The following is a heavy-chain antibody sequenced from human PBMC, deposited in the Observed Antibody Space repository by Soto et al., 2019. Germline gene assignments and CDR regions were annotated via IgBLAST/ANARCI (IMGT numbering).Heavy chain of an antibody. J-gene: IGHJ4*02. V-gene: IGHV3-23*01. D-gene: IGHD2-15*01. CDR3: AKELLEMKAYSFDC. Sequence: GGSLRLSCAASGFTFRNYAMTWVRQAPGRGLEWVSAISYSGVSTDYADSVKGRFTISRDNSKNTLYLQMNSLRAEDTAVYYCAKELLEMKAYSFDCWGQGTLVTVSS. CDR1: GFTFRNYA. CDR2: ISYSGVST.